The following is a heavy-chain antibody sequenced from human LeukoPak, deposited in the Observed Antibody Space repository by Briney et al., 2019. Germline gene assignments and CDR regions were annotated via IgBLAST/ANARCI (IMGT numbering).Heavy chain of an antibody. CDR3: AKDRVGALLYFDF. CDR1: GFTFSSYS. CDR2: ISSSSSYI. Sequence: GGSLRLSCAASGFTFSSYSMSWVRQAPGKGLEWVSSISSSSSYIYYADSLKGRFTISRDNAKNSLYLQMNSLRAEDTAVYYCAKDRVGALLYFDFWGQGTLVTVSS. J-gene: IGHJ4*02. V-gene: IGHV3-21*04. D-gene: IGHD1-26*01.